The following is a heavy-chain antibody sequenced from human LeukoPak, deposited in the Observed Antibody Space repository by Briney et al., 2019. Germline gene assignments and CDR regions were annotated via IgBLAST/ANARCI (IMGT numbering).Heavy chain of an antibody. D-gene: IGHD6-13*01. CDR3: ARGVYIAAAQYGY. CDR1: GGSISSYY. Sequence: PSETLSLTCTVSGGSISSYYWSWIRQPPGKGLEWIGYIYYSGTTNYNPSLKSRVTISADTSKNQFSLKLSSVTAADTAVYYCARGVYIAAAQYGYWGQGTLVTVSS. J-gene: IGHJ4*02. CDR2: IYYSGTT. V-gene: IGHV4-59*01.